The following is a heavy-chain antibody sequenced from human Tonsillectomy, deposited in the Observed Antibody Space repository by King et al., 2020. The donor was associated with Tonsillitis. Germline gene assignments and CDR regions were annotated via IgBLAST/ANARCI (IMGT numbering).Heavy chain of an antibody. CDR3: SRDRDNRHWYFDL. D-gene: IGHD5-24*01. J-gene: IGHJ2*01. Sequence: VQLVESAAEVKKPGSSVKVSCKASGGTFSSYAISWVRQAPEQRLEWMGRIIPILGIANYAQKFQGRVTITADKSTSTAYMALSSLSSEDTAVYYFSRDRDNRHWYFDLWGSGTLVTVS. CDR1: GGTFSSYA. V-gene: IGHV1-69*09. CDR2: IIPILGIA.